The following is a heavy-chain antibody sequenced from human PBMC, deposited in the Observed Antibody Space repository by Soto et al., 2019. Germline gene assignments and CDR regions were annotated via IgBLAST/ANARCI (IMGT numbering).Heavy chain of an antibody. CDR3: TTAGVVPAAMEGDLDY. D-gene: IGHD2-2*01. J-gene: IGHJ4*02. Sequence: EVQLVESGGGLVKPGGSLRLSCAASGFTFSNAWMSWVRQAPGKGLEWVGRIKSKTDGATTDYAAPVKGRFTISRDDSKNTLYLQMNSLKTEDTAVYYCTTAGVVPAAMEGDLDYWGQGTLVTVSS. CDR2: IKSKTDGATT. V-gene: IGHV3-15*01. CDR1: GFTFSNAW.